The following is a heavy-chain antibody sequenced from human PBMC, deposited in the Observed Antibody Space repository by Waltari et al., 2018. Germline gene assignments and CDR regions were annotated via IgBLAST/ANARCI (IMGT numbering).Heavy chain of an antibody. D-gene: IGHD6-13*01. CDR1: GYTFTGYY. Sequence: QVQLVQSGAEVKKPGASVKVSCKASGYTFTGYYMHWVRQAPGQELEWMGWIKPNSGGTKYGQKFEGRVTMTRDTSISTAYMELSRLRSDDTAVYYCARDLNRWYLAVFDYWGQGTLVTVSS. CDR3: ARDLNRWYLAVFDY. V-gene: IGHV1-2*02. CDR2: IKPNSGGT. J-gene: IGHJ4*02.